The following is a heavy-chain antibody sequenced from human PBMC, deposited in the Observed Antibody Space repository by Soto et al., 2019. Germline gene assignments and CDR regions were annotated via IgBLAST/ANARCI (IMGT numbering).Heavy chain of an antibody. V-gene: IGHV4-4*07. CDR3: ARAFKISDSSGYFFDY. J-gene: IGHJ4*02. D-gene: IGHD3-22*01. CDR2: IYTSGST. CDR1: GGSISSYY. Sequence: PSETLSLTCTVSGGSISSYYWSWIRQPAGKGLEWIGRIYTSGSTNYNPSLKSRVTMSVDTSKNQFSLKLSSVTAADTAVYYCARAFKISDSSGYFFDYWGQGALVTVSS.